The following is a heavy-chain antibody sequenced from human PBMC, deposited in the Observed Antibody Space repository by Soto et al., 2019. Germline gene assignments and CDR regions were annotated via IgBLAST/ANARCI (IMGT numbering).Heavy chain of an antibody. D-gene: IGHD2-15*01. CDR3: ARGCSGGSCYSEYYYYYMDV. V-gene: IGHV3-64*01. Sequence: EVQLVESGGGLVQPGGSLRLSCAASGFTFSSYAMHWVRQAPGKGLEYVSAISSNGGSTYYANSVKGRFTISRDNSKNTLYLQMGSLRAEDMAVYYCARGCSGGSCYSEYYYYYMDVWGKGTTVTVSS. J-gene: IGHJ6*03. CDR1: GFTFSSYA. CDR2: ISSNGGST.